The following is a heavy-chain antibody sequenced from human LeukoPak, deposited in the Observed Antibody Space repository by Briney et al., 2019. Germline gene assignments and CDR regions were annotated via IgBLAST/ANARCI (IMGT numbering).Heavy chain of an antibody. D-gene: IGHD3-22*01. J-gene: IGHJ4*02. CDR3: ARDFRYHDGSSYYSFDY. CDR2: LSGRSNSI. V-gene: IGHV3-48*02. CDR1: GFTFTTYG. Sequence: GGSLRLSCAASGFTFTTYGMNWVRQAPGKGLEWVSYLSGRSNSIYYAESVKGRFTISRDNAKNSLYLQMNSLRDEDTAVYYCARDFRYHDGSSYYSFDYWGQGTLVTVSS.